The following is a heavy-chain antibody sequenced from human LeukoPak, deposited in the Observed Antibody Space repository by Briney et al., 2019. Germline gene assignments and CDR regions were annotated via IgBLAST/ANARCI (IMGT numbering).Heavy chain of an antibody. CDR1: GGSISSYY. CDR3: ARAGDFWSGYYLVY. CDR2: IYTSGST. J-gene: IGHJ4*02. D-gene: IGHD3-3*01. Sequence: SETLSLTCTVSGGSISSYYWGWIRQPAGKGLEWIGRIYTSGSTNYNPSLKSRVTISVDTSKNQFSLKLSSVTAADTAVYYCARAGDFWSGYYLVYWGQGTLVTVSS. V-gene: IGHV4-4*07.